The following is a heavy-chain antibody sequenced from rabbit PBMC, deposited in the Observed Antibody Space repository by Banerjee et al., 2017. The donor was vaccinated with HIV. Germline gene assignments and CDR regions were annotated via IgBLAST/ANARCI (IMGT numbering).Heavy chain of an antibody. V-gene: IGHV1S40*01. CDR2: IYAGSSDST. D-gene: IGHD7-1*01. J-gene: IGHJ4*01. Sequence: QSLEESGGDLVKPGASLTLTCTASGFSFSSSYYMCWVRQAPGKGLEWIACIYAGSSDSTYYASWAKGRFTISKTSSTTVTLQMTTLTAADTATYFCVRDLWAAYPAYFLWGPGTLVTVS. CDR3: VRDLWAAYPAYFL. CDR1: GFSFSSSYY.